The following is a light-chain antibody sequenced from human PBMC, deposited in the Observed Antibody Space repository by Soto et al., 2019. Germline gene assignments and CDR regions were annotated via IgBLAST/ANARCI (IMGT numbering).Light chain of an antibody. J-gene: IGKJ1*01. V-gene: IGKV3-15*01. CDR3: QQYNNWPL. CDR2: GAS. CDR1: QRVSSN. Sequence: EIVMPQSPATLSVSPGERANLSCRASQRVSSNLDWNQQKPGQAPRLLIYGASTRATGIPAKLSGSGSGTEFTLTISSLQSEDFAVYYCQQYNNWPLFGQGTKVEIK.